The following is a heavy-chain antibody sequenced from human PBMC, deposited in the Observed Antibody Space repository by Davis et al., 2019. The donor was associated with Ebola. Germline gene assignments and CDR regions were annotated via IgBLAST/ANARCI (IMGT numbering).Heavy chain of an antibody. D-gene: IGHD3-9*01. CDR2: ISGSGGTT. CDR3: AKGMYDWLSDFDY. CDR1: VITFSSYA. Sequence: GESLKISCADSVITFSSYAMTWVRQAPGKGLEWVSAISGSGGTTYYAGSVKGRFTVSRDNPSSTLYLQMTSLRADDTALYYCAKGMYDWLSDFDYWGQGTLVTVSS. J-gene: IGHJ4*02. V-gene: IGHV3-23*01.